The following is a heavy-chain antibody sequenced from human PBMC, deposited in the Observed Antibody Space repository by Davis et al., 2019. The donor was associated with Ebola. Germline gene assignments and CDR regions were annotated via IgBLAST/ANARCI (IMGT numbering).Heavy chain of an antibody. CDR1: GFTFSSYG. J-gene: IGHJ5*02. CDR3: VRIVVVVAANWFDP. CDR2: ISYDGSNK. Sequence: PGGSLRLSCAASGFTFSSYGMHWVRQAPGKGLEWVAVISYDGSNKYYADSVKGRFTISRDNSKNTLYLQMNSLRAEDTAVYYCVRIVVVVAANWFDPWGQGTLVTVSS. D-gene: IGHD2-15*01. V-gene: IGHV3-30*03.